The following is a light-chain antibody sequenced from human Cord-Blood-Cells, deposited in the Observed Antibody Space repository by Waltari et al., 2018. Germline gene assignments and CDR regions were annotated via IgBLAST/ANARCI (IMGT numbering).Light chain of an antibody. CDR1: SSDVGGYNY. CDR3: SSYTSSSTLV. CDR2: DVS. V-gene: IGLV2-14*01. Sequence: QSALTQPASVSGSPGQSITISCTGTSSDVGGYNYVSWYQQHPGKAPQLMIYDVSNRPSGVANRFSGSKSGNTASLTISGLQAEDDAEYYCSSYTSSSTLVFGGGTKLTVL. J-gene: IGLJ2*01.